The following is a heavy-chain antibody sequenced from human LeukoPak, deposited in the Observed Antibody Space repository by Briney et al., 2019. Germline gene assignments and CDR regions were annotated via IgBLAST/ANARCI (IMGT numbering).Heavy chain of an antibody. CDR2: IRSKIYGGTP. V-gene: IGHV3-49*04. J-gene: IGHJ4*02. CDR1: GFRFGDDA. CDR3: TRDQTPYY. Sequence: PGGSLRLSCTGSGFRFGDDAMHWVRQAPGKGLEWVGFIRSKIYGGTPEYAASVKGRFTISRDDSKGVAYLQMNSLKTEDTAVYYCTRDQTPYYWGQGTLVTVSP.